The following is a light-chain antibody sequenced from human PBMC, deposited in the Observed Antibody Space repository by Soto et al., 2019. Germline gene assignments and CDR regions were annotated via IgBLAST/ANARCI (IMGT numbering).Light chain of an antibody. Sequence: QSALTQPASVSGSPGQSITISCTGTSSDVGFYNFVSWYQQHPGKAPKLMIYDVSNRPSGVSNRFSGSKSGNTASLTISGVQAEDEAEYYCSSYTTSSIVVFGGGTKLTVL. J-gene: IGLJ2*01. CDR2: DVS. CDR3: SSYTTSSIVV. CDR1: SSDVGFYNF. V-gene: IGLV2-14*01.